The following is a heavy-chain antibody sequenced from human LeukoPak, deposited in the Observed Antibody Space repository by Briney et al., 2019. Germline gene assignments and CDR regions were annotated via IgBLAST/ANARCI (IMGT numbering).Heavy chain of an antibody. J-gene: IGHJ4*02. Sequence: GGSLRLSCAASRFSFSDYTMSWVRQLPGKGLEWVSGIRHSGVDSSYADSVKGRFTISRDNAKNTLYLQMNSLRAEDTAVYYCARGRYYLDNWGQGTLVTVSS. D-gene: IGHD4-17*01. CDR1: RFSFSDYT. CDR2: IRHSGVDS. CDR3: ARGRYYLDN. V-gene: IGHV3-23*01.